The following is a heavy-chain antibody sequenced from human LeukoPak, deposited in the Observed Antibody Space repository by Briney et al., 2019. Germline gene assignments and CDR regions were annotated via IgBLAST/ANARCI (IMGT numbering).Heavy chain of an antibody. Sequence: SETLSLTCTVSGYSISSGYYGGWIRQPPGKGLEWIGSIYHTGSTYYNPSLKSRVTISVDTSKNQFSLKLTSVTAADTAVYYCARGVTMIGRLRFDPWGQGTLVTVSS. CDR2: IYHTGST. CDR1: GYSISSGYY. D-gene: IGHD3-22*01. J-gene: IGHJ5*02. CDR3: ARGVTMIGRLRFDP. V-gene: IGHV4-38-2*02.